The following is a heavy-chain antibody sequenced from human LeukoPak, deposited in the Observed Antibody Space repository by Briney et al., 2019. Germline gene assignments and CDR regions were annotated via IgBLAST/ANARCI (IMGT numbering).Heavy chain of an antibody. J-gene: IGHJ4*02. CDR2: IYYSGST. V-gene: IGHV4-39*07. CDR3: ARLSSSWLFDY. D-gene: IGHD6-13*01. Sequence: GSLRLSCAASGFTFSSYRMTWIRQPPGKGLEWIGSIYYSGSTYYNPSLKSRVTISVDTSKNQLSLKLSSVTAADTAVYYCARLSSSWLFDYWGQGTLVTVSS. CDR1: GFTFSSYR.